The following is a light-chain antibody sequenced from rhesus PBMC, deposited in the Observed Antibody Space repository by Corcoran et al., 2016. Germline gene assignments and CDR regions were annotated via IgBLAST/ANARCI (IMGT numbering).Light chain of an antibody. Sequence: ETVVTQSPATLSLSPGERATLSCRASQSVGSYLAWYQPKPGQAPRLLIYGASSRAPGIPDRLRVSVSGTEFTLTISSLEPEDVGVYYCQQSSNLWTFGQGTKVEIK. V-gene: IGKV3-24*04. CDR2: GAS. CDR1: QSVGSY. CDR3: QQSSNLWT. J-gene: IGKJ1*01.